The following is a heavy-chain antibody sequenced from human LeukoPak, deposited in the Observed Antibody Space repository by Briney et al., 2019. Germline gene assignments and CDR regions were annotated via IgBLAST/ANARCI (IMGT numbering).Heavy chain of an antibody. J-gene: IGHJ6*03. CDR1: GGSISSGSYY. CDR2: IYTSGST. CDR3: ARDSYDILTGYARPYYYYYMDV. Sequence: SETLSLTCTVSGGSISSGSYYWSWIRQPAGKGLEWIGRIYTSGSTNYNPSLKSRVTISVDTSKNQFSLKLSSVTAADTAVYYCARDSYDILTGYARPYYYYYMDVWGKGTTVTISS. D-gene: IGHD3-9*01. V-gene: IGHV4-61*02.